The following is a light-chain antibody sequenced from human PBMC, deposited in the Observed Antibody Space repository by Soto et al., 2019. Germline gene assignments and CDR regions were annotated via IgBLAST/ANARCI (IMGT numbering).Light chain of an antibody. J-gene: IGKJ2*03. Sequence: DFVMTQSPDSLAVSLGERATINCKSSQSVLYSSNNKNYLSWYQQKPGQPPKLLIYWASTRGSGVPDRFSGSVSGIDFTLTISSLQDEDVAVYYCQQYRLAPYSFGQGTKLDIK. CDR2: WAS. V-gene: IGKV4-1*01. CDR1: QSVLYSSNNKNY. CDR3: QQYRLAPYS.